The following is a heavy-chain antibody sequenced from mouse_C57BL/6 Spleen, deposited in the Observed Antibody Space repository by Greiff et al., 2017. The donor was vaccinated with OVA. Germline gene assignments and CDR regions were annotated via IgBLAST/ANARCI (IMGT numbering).Heavy chain of an antibody. CDR2: ISSGSSTI. D-gene: IGHD1-1*01. V-gene: IGHV5-17*01. Sequence: EVQLVESGGGLVKPGGYLKLSCAASGFTFSDYGMHWVRQAPEKGLEWVAYISSGSSTIYYADTVKGRFTISRDNAKNTLFLQMTSLRSEDTAMYYCARDYYGSSPFAYWGQGTLVTVSA. CDR3: ARDYYGSSPFAY. J-gene: IGHJ3*01. CDR1: GFTFSDYG.